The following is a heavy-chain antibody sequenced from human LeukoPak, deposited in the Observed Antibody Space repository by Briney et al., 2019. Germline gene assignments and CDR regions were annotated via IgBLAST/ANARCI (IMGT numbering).Heavy chain of an antibody. CDR3: ARDDIAVATCFDY. CDR2: ISSGSSYI. Sequence: GGCLRLSCAASGFTFSRYNMNWVRQAPGKGLERVSSISSGSSYIYYADSVKGRFTISRDNAKNSLYLQMNSLRAEDTAVYYCARDDIAVATCFDYWGQGTLVTVSS. CDR1: GFTFSRYN. D-gene: IGHD6-19*01. J-gene: IGHJ4*02. V-gene: IGHV3-21*01.